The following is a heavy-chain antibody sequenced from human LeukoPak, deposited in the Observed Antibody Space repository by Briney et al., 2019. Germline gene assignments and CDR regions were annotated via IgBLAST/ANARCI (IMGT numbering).Heavy chain of an antibody. CDR2: ISGSGGST. CDR1: GFTFSSYA. D-gene: IGHD6-13*01. CDR3: TKRTPEYSSSWCLDY. Sequence: PGGSLRLSCAASGFTFSSYAMSWVRQAPGKGLEWVSAISGSGGSTYYADSVKGRFTISRDNSKNTLFLQMNSLRAEDTAIYYCTKRTPEYSSSWCLDYWGQGTLVTVSS. V-gene: IGHV3-23*01. J-gene: IGHJ4*02.